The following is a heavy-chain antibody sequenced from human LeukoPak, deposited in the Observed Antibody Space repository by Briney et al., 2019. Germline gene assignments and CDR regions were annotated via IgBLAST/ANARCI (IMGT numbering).Heavy chain of an antibody. CDR2: INPNSGGT. D-gene: IGHD2-15*01. J-gene: IGHJ4*02. Sequence: ASVKVSCKASGCTFTGYYMHWVRQAPGQGLEWMGWINPNSGGTNYAQKFQGRVTMTRDTSISTAYMELSRLRSDDTAVYYCARDLGYCSGGSCSPVDYWGQGTLVTVSS. CDR1: GCTFTGYY. V-gene: IGHV1-2*02. CDR3: ARDLGYCSGGSCSPVDY.